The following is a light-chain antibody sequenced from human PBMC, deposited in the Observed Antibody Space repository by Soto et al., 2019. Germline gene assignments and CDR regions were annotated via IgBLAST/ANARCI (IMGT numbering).Light chain of an antibody. CDR2: GTS. CDR3: QQYHDWPIT. CDR1: HSISTY. V-gene: IGKV3-15*01. Sequence: EIVLTQSPATLSLSPGGRATLSCRASHSISTYLGWYQQRPGQAPRLLIYGTSTRAAGIPARFSGRGSGTEFTFTISSLQSEDFAVYHCQQYHDWPITFGQGTRLEIK. J-gene: IGKJ5*01.